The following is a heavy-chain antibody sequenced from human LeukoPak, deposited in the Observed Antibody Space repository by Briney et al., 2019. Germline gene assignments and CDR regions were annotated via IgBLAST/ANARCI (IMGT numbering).Heavy chain of an antibody. CDR2: ISGSGGST. D-gene: IGHD3-3*01. CDR1: GFTFSSYA. J-gene: IGHJ4*02. V-gene: IGHV3-23*01. Sequence: GGSLRLSCAASGFTFSSYAMSWVRQAPGKGLEWVSAISGSGGSTYYTDSVKGRFTISRDNSKNTLYPQMNSLRAEDTAVYYCAKAFPLLRFSEWLDLNCDYWGQGTLVTVSS. CDR3: AKAFPLLRFSEWLDLNCDY.